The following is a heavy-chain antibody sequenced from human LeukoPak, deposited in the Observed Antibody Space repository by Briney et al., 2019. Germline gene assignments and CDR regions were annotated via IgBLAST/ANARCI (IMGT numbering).Heavy chain of an antibody. CDR1: GGSISSSSYY. J-gene: IGHJ4*02. CDR2: IYYSGST. Sequence: PSGTLSLTCAVSGGSISSSSYYWGWIRQPPGKGLEWIGSIYYSGSTYYNPSLKSRVTISVDTSKNQFSLKLSSVTAADTAVYYCARDDLYYFDYWGQGTLVTVSS. V-gene: IGHV4-39*02. CDR3: ARDDLYYFDY.